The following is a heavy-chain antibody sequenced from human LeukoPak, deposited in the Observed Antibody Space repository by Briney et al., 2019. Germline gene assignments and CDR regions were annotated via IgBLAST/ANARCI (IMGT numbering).Heavy chain of an antibody. J-gene: IGHJ3*02. Sequence: GGSLRLSCAASGFTFSSYSMSWVRQAPGKGLEWVSSISSSSSYIYYADSVKGRFTISRDNAKNSLYLQMNSLRAEDTAVYYCARVSIVATIHDAFDIWGQGTMVTVSS. D-gene: IGHD5-12*01. CDR1: GFTFSSYS. CDR2: ISSSSSYI. V-gene: IGHV3-21*01. CDR3: ARVSIVATIHDAFDI.